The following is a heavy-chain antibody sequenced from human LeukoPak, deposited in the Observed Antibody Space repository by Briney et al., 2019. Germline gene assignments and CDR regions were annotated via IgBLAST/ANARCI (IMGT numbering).Heavy chain of an antibody. D-gene: IGHD5-18*01. V-gene: IGHV4-59*12. J-gene: IGHJ4*02. Sequence: PSETLSLTCTVSGGSISSDYWSWIRQPPGKGLEWIGYIYYSGSTYYNPSLKSRVTISVDTSKNQFSLKLSSVTAADTAVYYCARAGGYGYDRTYFDYWGQGTLVTVSS. CDR3: ARAGGYGYDRTYFDY. CDR1: GGSISSDY. CDR2: IYYSGST.